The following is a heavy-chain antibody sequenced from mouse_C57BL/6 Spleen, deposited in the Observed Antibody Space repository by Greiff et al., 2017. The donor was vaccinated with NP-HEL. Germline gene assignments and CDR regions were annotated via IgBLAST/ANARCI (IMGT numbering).Heavy chain of an antibody. CDR1: GFSLTSYG. V-gene: IGHV2-6*03. CDR2: IWSDGST. CDR3: ARGGYYGSSHYWYFDV. J-gene: IGHJ1*03. Sequence: QVQLQQSGPGLVAPSQRLSITCTVSGFSLTSYGVHWVRQPPGKGLEWLVVIWSDGSTTYNSALKSRLSISKDNSKSQVFLKMNSLQTDDTAMYYCARGGYYGSSHYWYFDVWGTGTTVTVSS. D-gene: IGHD1-1*01.